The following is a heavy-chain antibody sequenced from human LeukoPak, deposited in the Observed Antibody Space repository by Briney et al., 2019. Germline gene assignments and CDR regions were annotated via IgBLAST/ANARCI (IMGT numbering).Heavy chain of an antibody. J-gene: IGHJ5*02. Sequence: GGSLRLSCAASGFTFSDYYMSWIRQAPGKGLEWVSYISSSGSIIYYADSVKGRFTISRDNAKNSLYLQMNSLRAEDTAVYYCARGLVVPAATTGFDPWGQGTLVTVSS. D-gene: IGHD2-2*01. CDR3: ARGLVVPAATTGFDP. V-gene: IGHV3-11*04. CDR2: ISSSGSII. CDR1: GFTFSDYY.